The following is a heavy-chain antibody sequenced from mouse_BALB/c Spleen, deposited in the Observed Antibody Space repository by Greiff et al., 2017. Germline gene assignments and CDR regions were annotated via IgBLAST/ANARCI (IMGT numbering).Heavy chain of an antibody. CDR1: GFNIKDTY. CDR2: IDPANGNT. Sequence: EVQLQQSGAELVKPGASVKLSCTASGFNIKDTYMHWVKQRPEQGLEWIGRIDPANGNTKYVPKFQGKATITADTSSNTAYLQLSSLTSEDTAVYYCARGSGYDAMDYWGQGTSVTVSS. V-gene: IGHV14-3*02. D-gene: IGHD3-1*01. J-gene: IGHJ4*01. CDR3: ARGSGYDAMDY.